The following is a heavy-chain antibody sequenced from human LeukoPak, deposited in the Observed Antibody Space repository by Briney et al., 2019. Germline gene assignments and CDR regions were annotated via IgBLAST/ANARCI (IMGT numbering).Heavy chain of an antibody. CDR2: ISSSSSYI. J-gene: IGHJ4*02. CDR1: GFTFSSYS. D-gene: IGHD6-13*01. Sequence: PGGSLRLSCAASGFTFSSYSMNWVRQAPGKGLEWVSSISSSSSYIYYADSVKGRFTISRDNAKNSLYLQINSLRAEDTAVYYCARDLRYVAAAGLEDYWGQGTLVTVSS. V-gene: IGHV3-21*01. CDR3: ARDLRYVAAAGLEDY.